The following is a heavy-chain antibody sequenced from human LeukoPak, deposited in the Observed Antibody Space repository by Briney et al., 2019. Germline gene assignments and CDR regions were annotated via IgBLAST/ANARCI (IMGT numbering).Heavy chain of an antibody. CDR2: IYYSGST. D-gene: IGHD3-10*01. Sequence: SETLSLTCTGSGGSISSYYWSWIRQPPGKGLEWIGYIYYSGSTNYNPSLKSRVTISVDTSKNQFSLQLSSVTAADTAVYYCARDIGSGLGYFDYWGQGTLVTVSS. CDR1: GGSISSYY. CDR3: ARDIGSGLGYFDY. J-gene: IGHJ4*02. V-gene: IGHV4-59*01.